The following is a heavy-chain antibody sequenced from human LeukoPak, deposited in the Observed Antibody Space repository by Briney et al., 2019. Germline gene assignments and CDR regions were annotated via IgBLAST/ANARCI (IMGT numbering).Heavy chain of an antibody. CDR2: FDPEDGET. D-gene: IGHD1-26*01. V-gene: IGHV1-24*01. CDR3: AHGGGGGGYLIGAFDI. CDR1: GYTLTELS. J-gene: IGHJ3*02. Sequence: ASVKVSCKVSGYTLTELSMHWVRQAPGKGLEWMGGFDPEDGETIYAQKFQGRVTMTEDTSTDTAYMELSTMRSEDTAMYYCAHGGGGGGYLIGAFDIWGKGTRVTVSS.